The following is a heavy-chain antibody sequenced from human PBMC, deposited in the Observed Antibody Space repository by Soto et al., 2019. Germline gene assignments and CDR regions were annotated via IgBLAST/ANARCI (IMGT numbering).Heavy chain of an antibody. D-gene: IGHD3-22*01. J-gene: IGHJ4*02. CDR3: AKDLYYYDSSGYRNRIFDY. CDR1: GFTFSSYA. Sequence: EVQLLESGGGLVQPGGSLRLSCAASGFTFSSYAMSWVRQAPGKGLEWVSAISGSGGSTYYADSVKGRFTISRDNSKSTLYLQMNSLRAEDTAVYYCAKDLYYYDSSGYRNRIFDYWGQGTLVTVSS. V-gene: IGHV3-23*01. CDR2: ISGSGGST.